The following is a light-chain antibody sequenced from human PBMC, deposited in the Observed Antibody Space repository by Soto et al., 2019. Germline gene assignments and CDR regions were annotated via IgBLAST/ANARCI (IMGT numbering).Light chain of an antibody. CDR2: EVI. CDR3: RSYEGTNNLDV. J-gene: IGLJ1*01. Sequence: QSALTQPPSASGSPGQSVTISCTGTSSDVGGYNYVSWYQQHPGNAPKLMIYEVIKRPSGVPDRFSGSKSGNTASLTVSGRQAEDAADYYCRSYEGTNNLDVFGSGTKITVL. V-gene: IGLV2-8*01. CDR1: SSDVGGYNY.